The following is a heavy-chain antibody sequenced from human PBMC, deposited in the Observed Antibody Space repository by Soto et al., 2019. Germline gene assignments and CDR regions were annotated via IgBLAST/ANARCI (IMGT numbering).Heavy chain of an antibody. J-gene: IGHJ4*02. CDR1: GGTFSSYA. Sequence: VASVKVSCKASGGTFSSYAISWVRQAPGQGLEWMGGIIPIFGTANYAQKFQGRVTITADESTSTAYMELSSLRSEDTAVYYCARDDGRDGYTFWGQGTLVTAPQ. V-gene: IGHV1-69*13. CDR3: ARDDGRDGYTF. CDR2: IIPIFGTA. D-gene: IGHD5-12*01.